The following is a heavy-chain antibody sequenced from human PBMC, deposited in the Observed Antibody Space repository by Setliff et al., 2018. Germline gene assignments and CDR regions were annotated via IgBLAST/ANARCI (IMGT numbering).Heavy chain of an antibody. CDR3: ARAGFAASGRKGVFEY. CDR1: GYAFASHY. Sequence: GASVKVSCKASGYAFASHYMHWVRQAPGQGLEWMGLIHPGGGTSSYEQKFQGRVTMTRDTSTNTIYMELSSLSFEDTAVYYCARAGFAASGRKGVFEYWGQGTLVTVS. CDR2: IHPGGGTS. J-gene: IGHJ4*02. V-gene: IGHV1-46*01. D-gene: IGHD6-13*01.